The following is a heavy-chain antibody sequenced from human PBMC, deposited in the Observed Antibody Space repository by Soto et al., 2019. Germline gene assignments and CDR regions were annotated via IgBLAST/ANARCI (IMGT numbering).Heavy chain of an antibody. Sequence: PSETLSLTCAVYGGSISSNEWWSWFRQPPGKGLEWIGEIYHSGSTNYNPSLKSRVTISVDTSKNQFSLKLSSVTAADTAVYYCASSKGSYYYGMDVWGQGTTVTVSS. D-gene: IGHD4-4*01. J-gene: IGHJ6*02. CDR3: ASSKGSYYYGMDV. CDR1: GGSISSNEW. V-gene: IGHV4-4*02. CDR2: IYHSGST.